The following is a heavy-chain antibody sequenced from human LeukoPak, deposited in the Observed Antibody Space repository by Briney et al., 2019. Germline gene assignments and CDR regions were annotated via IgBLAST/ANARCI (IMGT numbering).Heavy chain of an antibody. Sequence: NPGGSLRLSCTASGFTFGDYAMSWFRQAPGKGLEWVGFIRSKAYGGTTEYAASVKGRFTISRDDSKSIAYLQMNSLKTEDTAVYYCTRKGAYFDWAFDYWGQGTLVTVSS. J-gene: IGHJ4*02. CDR2: IRSKAYGGTT. D-gene: IGHD3-9*01. CDR1: GFTFGDYA. V-gene: IGHV3-49*05. CDR3: TRKGAYFDWAFDY.